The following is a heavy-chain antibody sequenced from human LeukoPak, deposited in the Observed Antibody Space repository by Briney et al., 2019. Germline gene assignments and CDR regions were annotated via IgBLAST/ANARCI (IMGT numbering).Heavy chain of an antibody. J-gene: IGHJ5*02. CDR2: INSDGSTT. CDR1: GFTFSSYW. Sequence: GGSLRLSCAASGFTFSSYWMHWVRQAPGKGLVWVSRINSDGSTTTYADSVKGRFTISRDNSKNTLYLQMNSLRAEDTAVYYCAKEGVIAAPSAPHWFDPWGQGTLVTVSS. D-gene: IGHD6-13*01. CDR3: AKEGVIAAPSAPHWFDP. V-gene: IGHV3-74*01.